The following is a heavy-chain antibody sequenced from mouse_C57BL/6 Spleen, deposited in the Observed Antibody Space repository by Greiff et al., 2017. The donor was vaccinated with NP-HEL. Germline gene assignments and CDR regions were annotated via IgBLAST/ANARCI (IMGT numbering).Heavy chain of an antibody. CDR2: IDPSDSYT. J-gene: IGHJ2*01. D-gene: IGHD2-3*01. CDR1: GYTFTGYW. Sequence: VQLQQSGAELVMPGASVKLSCKASGYTFTGYWMHWVKQRPGQGLEWIGEIDPSDSYTNYNQKFKGKSTLTVDKSSSTAYMQLSSLTSEDSAVYYCARRWLLLFDYWGQGTTLTVSS. CDR3: ARRWLLLFDY. V-gene: IGHV1-69*01.